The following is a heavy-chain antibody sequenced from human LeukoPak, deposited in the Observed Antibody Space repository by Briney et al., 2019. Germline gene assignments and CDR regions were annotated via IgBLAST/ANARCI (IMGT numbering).Heavy chain of an antibody. Sequence: PSETLSLTCTVSGGSISSSSYYWSWIRQPPGKGLEWIGYIYYSGSTNYNPSLKSRVTISVDTSKNQFSLKLSSVTAADTAVYYWARGAVITFGGVIVQDYYYYMDVWGKGTTVTVSS. J-gene: IGHJ6*03. V-gene: IGHV4-61*05. D-gene: IGHD3-16*02. CDR2: IYYSGST. CDR3: ARGAVITFGGVIVQDYYYYMDV. CDR1: GGSISSSSYY.